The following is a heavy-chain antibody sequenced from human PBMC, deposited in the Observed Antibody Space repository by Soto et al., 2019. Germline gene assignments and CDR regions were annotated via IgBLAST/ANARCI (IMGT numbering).Heavy chain of an antibody. J-gene: IGHJ5*02. CDR2: IDYSGST. CDR3: SRLAPEGFDP. Sequence: PSETLSLTCTVSGVVLGSDAYYWAWIRQPPGKGLEWIGSIDYSGSTYYNPSLKSRVTISVDTSKNHFSLKLGSVTAADTALYYCSRLAPEGFDPWGQGTLVTVSS. CDR1: GVVLGSDAYY. V-gene: IGHV4-39*02.